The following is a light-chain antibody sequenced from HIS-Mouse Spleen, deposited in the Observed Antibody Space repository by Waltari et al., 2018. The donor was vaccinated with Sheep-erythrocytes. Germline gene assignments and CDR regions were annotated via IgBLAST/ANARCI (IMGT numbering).Light chain of an antibody. J-gene: IGLJ1*01. Sequence: QSALTQPRSVSGSPGQSVTISCTGTSSDVGGYNYVSWYQQHPGKAPKLMIYDVSKRPSGVPDGFSGSKSGNTASLTISGLQAEDEADYCCCSYAGSYNHVFATGTKVTVL. CDR2: DVS. V-gene: IGLV2-11*01. CDR3: CSYAGSYNHV. CDR1: SSDVGGYNY.